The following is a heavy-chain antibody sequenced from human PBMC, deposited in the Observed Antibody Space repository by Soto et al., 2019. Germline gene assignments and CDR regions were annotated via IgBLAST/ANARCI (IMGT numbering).Heavy chain of an antibody. CDR3: GSVRPSGYVLS. J-gene: IGHJ5*02. CDR1: GGSLSSHY. V-gene: IGHV4-59*11. D-gene: IGHD6-25*01. Sequence: PSETLSLTCTVSGGSLSSHYWTWIRQSPGKGLEWIGYVYFSGNTNYNPSLKSRVTISIDTSKNQFSLRLASVTAADTAFYYCGSVRPSGYVLSWGQGTLVTGSS. CDR2: VYFSGNT.